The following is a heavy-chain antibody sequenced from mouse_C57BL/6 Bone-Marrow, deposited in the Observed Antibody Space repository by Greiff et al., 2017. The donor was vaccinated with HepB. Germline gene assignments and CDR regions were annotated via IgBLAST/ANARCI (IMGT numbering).Heavy chain of an antibody. CDR2: IHPNSGST. V-gene: IGHV1-64*01. J-gene: IGHJ4*01. Sequence: VQLQQPGAELVKPGASVKLSCKASGYTFTSYWMHWVKQRPGQGLEWIGMIHPNSGSTNYNEKFKSKATLTVDKSSSTAYMQLSSLTSEDSAVEYCARGRGFYAGAMDYWGQGTSVTVSS. CDR3: ARGRGFYAGAMDY. D-gene: IGHD2-3*01. CDR1: GYTFTSYW.